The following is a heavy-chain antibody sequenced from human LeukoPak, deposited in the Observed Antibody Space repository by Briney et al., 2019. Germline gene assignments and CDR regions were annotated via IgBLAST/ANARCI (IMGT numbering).Heavy chain of an antibody. Sequence: GRSLRPSCSASGFLFNDYAMHWGPQAPGKGLEWVSGITWNGGTTAYADSVKGRFTISRDNAKNSLYLQMNSLRLEDTAFYYCARDDYDALTGTYYWGQGTLVTVSS. V-gene: IGHV3-9*01. J-gene: IGHJ4*02. CDR3: ARDDYDALTGTYY. D-gene: IGHD3-16*01. CDR2: ITWNGGTT. CDR1: GFLFNDYA.